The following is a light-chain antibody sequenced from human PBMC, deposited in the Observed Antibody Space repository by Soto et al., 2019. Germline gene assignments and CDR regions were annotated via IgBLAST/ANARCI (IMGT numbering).Light chain of an antibody. V-gene: IGLV2-14*03. CDR3: NSYTSNNTYV. CDR2: DVS. Sequence: QSALTQPASVSGSPGQAITISCSGTSSDVGAFNYVSWYQQHPGKAPKLMIYDVSHRPSGVSNRFSGSNSGNTASLTISGLRAEDEADYYCNSYTSNNTYVFGTGTKLTVL. J-gene: IGLJ1*01. CDR1: SSDVGAFNY.